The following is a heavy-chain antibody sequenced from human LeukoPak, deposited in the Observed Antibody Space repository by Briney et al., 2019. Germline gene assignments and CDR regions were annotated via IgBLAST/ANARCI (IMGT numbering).Heavy chain of an antibody. D-gene: IGHD3-22*01. CDR3: ARVGGTELPYYDSSGYYSP. V-gene: IGHV1-69*04. CDR1: GYTFTVYY. J-gene: IGHJ5*02. Sequence: SVKVSYKASGYTFTVYYMHWVRQAPGQGGEGRGRSIPILGIANYAQKFQGRVTITADKSTSTAYMELSSLRSEDTAVYYCARVGGTELPYYDSSGYYSPWGQGTLVTISS. CDR2: SIPILGIA.